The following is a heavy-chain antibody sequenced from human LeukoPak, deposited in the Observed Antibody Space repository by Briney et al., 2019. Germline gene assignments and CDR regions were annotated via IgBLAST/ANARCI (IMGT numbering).Heavy chain of an antibody. V-gene: IGHV3-30*18. J-gene: IGHJ4*02. D-gene: IGHD3-22*01. CDR3: VKEGSGYYR. Sequence: GGSLRLSCAASGFTFSSYGMHWVRQAPGKGLEWVAIISYDGSNKCYPDSVKGRFTISRDNSKNTLFLQMNSLRAEDTAVYYCVKEGSGYYRWGQGTLVTVSS. CDR1: GFTFSSYG. CDR2: ISYDGSNK.